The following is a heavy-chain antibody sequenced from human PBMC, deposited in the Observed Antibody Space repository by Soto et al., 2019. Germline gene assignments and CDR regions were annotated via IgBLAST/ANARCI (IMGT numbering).Heavy chain of an antibody. CDR1: GGSISSSSYF. J-gene: IGHJ4*02. D-gene: IGHD6-13*01. V-gene: IGHV4-39*01. CDR3: ARLIGNSWLDY. CDR2: S. Sequence: TSETLSLTCSVSGGSISSSSYFWGWIRQPPGKGLEWYSEYAISVQSRITVNADTSKNQVSLQLDSVTPDDTAVYYCARLIGNSWLDYWGQGTLVTVSS.